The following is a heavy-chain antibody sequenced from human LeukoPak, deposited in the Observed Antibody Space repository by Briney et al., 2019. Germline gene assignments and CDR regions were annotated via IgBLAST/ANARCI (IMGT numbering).Heavy chain of an antibody. J-gene: IGHJ6*02. CDR3: AKDPGGSYYYYGMDV. V-gene: IGHV3-30*02. CDR1: GFTFSSYG. D-gene: IGHD1-26*01. Sequence: GGSLRLSCAASGFTFSSYGMHWVRQAPGKGLEWVAFIRYDGSNKYYADSVKGRFTISRDNSKNTLYLQMNSLRAEDTAVYYCAKDPGGSYYYYGMDVWGQGTTVTVSS. CDR2: IRYDGSNK.